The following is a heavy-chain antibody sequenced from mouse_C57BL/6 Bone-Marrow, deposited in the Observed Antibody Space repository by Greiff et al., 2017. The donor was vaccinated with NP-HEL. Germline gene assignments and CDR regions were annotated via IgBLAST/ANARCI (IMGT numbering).Heavy chain of an antibody. CDR1: GFTFSSYA. CDR3: TREGGIVTFDY. J-gene: IGHJ2*01. CDR2: ISSGGDYI. D-gene: IGHD2-5*01. V-gene: IGHV5-9-1*02. Sequence: DVQLVESGEGLVKPGGSLKLSCAASGFTFSSYAMSWVRQTPEKRLEWVAYISSGGDYIYYADTVKGRFTISRDNARNTLYLQMSSLKSEDTAMYYCTREGGIVTFDYWGQGTTLTVSS.